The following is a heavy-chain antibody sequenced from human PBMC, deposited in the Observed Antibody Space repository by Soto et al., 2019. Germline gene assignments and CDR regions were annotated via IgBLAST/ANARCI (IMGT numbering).Heavy chain of an antibody. D-gene: IGHD3-22*01. V-gene: IGHV4-30-2*01. J-gene: IGHJ5*02. CDR1: GGSISSGRYS. CDR2: MYHTGTT. Sequence: SETLSLTCTVSGGSISSGRYSWTWILQPPGAGLEWIGHMYHTGTTYYNPSLKSRITMSVDTSKNQFSLRLSSVTAADTAIHYCAKGINYYDSSGDSWLDPWGQGTLVTVSS. CDR3: AKGINYYDSSGDSWLDP.